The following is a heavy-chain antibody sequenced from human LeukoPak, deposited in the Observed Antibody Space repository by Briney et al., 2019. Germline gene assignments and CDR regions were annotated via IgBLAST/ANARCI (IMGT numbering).Heavy chain of an antibody. CDR2: ISSGSSII. CDR1: GFTFGTYS. D-gene: IGHD3-22*01. V-gene: IGHV3-48*02. CDR3: TRASSAYYYDFDL. Sequence: GGSLILSCAVSGFTFGTYSMNWVRQAPGKGLEWVSYISSGSSIIHYADSVKGRFTISRDNAKNSLYLQMNSLRDEDTAVYYCTRASSAYYYDFDLWGQGTLVTVSS. J-gene: IGHJ4*02.